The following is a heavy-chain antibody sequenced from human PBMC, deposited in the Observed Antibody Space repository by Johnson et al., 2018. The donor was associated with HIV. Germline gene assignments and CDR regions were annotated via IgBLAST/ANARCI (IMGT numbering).Heavy chain of an antibody. CDR3: AKEGYCSGGSCYHLVESDAFDI. V-gene: IGHV3-30*04. D-gene: IGHD2-15*01. Sequence: QVQLVESGGGVVQPGRSLRLSCAASEFTFSSYAMHWVRQAPGKGLEWVAVISYDGSKKYYADSVKGRVTISRDNYQNMLYLQMNSLRAEDTAVYYCAKEGYCSGGSCYHLVESDAFDIWGQGTMVTVSS. CDR2: ISYDGSKK. J-gene: IGHJ3*02. CDR1: EFTFSSYA.